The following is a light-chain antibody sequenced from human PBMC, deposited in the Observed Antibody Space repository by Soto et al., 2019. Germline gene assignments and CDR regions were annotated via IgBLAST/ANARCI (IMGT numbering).Light chain of an antibody. J-gene: IGLJ3*02. CDR2: EVS. V-gene: IGLV2-14*01. Sequence: QSALTQPASVSGSPGQSITISCTGTSSDVGGYNYVSWYQQHPGKAPKLMIYEVSNRPSWVSNRFSGSKSGNTASLTISGLQADDEADYYCSSYTSSSTWVFGGGTQLTVL. CDR3: SSYTSSSTWV. CDR1: SSDVGGYNY.